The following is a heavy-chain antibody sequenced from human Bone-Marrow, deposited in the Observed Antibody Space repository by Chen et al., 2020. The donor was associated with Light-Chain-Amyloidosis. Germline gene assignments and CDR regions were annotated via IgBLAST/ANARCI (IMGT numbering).Heavy chain of an antibody. CDR2: IDSGGTT. D-gene: IGHD3-10*01. CDR3: AKEAPNSGTHYNRYFDY. Sequence: VQVVESGGGLQQPGGTLRLSCAASEFTLRTCWVRQVPGKGLEWLSSIDSGGTTYYADSVKGRFTISRDSSKNTLYLQMNSLRADDTAVYYCAKEAPNSGTHYNRYFDYWGQGTLVTVSS. J-gene: IGHJ4*02. V-gene: IGHV3-23*04. CDR1: EFTLRT.